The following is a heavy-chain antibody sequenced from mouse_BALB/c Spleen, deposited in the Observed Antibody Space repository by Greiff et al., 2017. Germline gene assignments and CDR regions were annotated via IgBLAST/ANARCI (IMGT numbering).Heavy chain of an antibody. J-gene: IGHJ3*01. CDR2: IRNKANGYTT. Sequence: EVKVVESGGGLVQPGGSLRLSCATSGFTFTDYYMSWVRQPPGKALEWLGFIRNKANGYTTEYSASVKGRFTISRDNSQSILYLQMNTLRAEDSATYYCARAPYDDGAWFAYWGQGTLVTVSA. CDR1: GFTFTDYY. CDR3: ARAPYDDGAWFAY. D-gene: IGHD2-12*01. V-gene: IGHV7-3*02.